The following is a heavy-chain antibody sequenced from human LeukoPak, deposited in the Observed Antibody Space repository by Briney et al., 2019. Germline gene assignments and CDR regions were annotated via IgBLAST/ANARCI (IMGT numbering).Heavy chain of an antibody. CDR2: IYHSGST. V-gene: IGHV4-59*01. Sequence: SETLSLTCTVSGGSISTYYWNWIRQPPGKGLEWIGYIYHSGSTNYNPSLQSRVTISVDTSKNQFSLNLNSVTAADTAVYYCARGDNWNGGFDYWGQGTLVTVSS. J-gene: IGHJ4*02. CDR1: GGSISTYY. D-gene: IGHD1-1*01. CDR3: ARGDNWNGGFDY.